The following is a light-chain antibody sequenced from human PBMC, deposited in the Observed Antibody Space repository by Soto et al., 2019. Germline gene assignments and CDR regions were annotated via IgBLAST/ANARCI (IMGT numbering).Light chain of an antibody. Sequence: QSALTQPASVSGSPGQSTTISCTGTSSDVGGYNYVSWYQQHPGKAPKLMIYDVSNRPSGVSNRFSGSRSGNTASLTISGLQAEDEADYSCSSYTSSSTVVFGGGTKLTVL. CDR2: DVS. J-gene: IGLJ2*01. CDR1: SSDVGGYNY. CDR3: SSYTSSSTVV. V-gene: IGLV2-14*01.